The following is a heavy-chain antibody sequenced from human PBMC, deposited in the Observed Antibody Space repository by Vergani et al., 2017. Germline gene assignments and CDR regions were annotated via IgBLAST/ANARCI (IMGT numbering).Heavy chain of an antibody. J-gene: IGHJ4*02. CDR1: GYSISSGYY. D-gene: IGHD3-10*01. CDR2: IYHSGST. V-gene: IGHV4-38-2*01. CDR3: ARSMITMVRGVITLRGPFDY. Sequence: QVQMQESGPGLVKTSETLSLTCAVSGYSISSGYYWGWIRQPPGKGLEWIGSIYHSGSTYYNPSLKSRVTISVDTSKNQFSLKLSSVTAADTAVYYCARSMITMVRGVITLRGPFDYWGQGTLVTVSS.